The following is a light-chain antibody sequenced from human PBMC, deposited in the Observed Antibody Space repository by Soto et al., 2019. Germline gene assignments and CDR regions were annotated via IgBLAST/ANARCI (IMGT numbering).Light chain of an antibody. V-gene: IGKV3-15*01. J-gene: IGKJ1*01. CDR2: GVS. Sequence: ERVMTQSPVTLSVSPGESVTLSCRASQSVGTNLAWYQQKPGQAPSLLIYGVSTRATGIPTRFSGSGSGRQFTLTISSLQSEDFAVYYCQQYNNWPQTVGQGTKVDSK. CDR3: QQYNNWPQT. CDR1: QSVGTN.